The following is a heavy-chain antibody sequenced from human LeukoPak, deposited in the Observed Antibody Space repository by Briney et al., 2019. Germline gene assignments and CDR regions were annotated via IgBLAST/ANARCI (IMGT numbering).Heavy chain of an antibody. J-gene: IGHJ4*02. Sequence: PSGTLSLTCTVSGGSISSGGYYWSWIRQHPGKGLEWIGYIYYSGSTYYNPSLKSRVTISVDTSKNQFSLKLSSVTAADTAVYYCARGDSGSFSQFDCWGQGTLVTVSS. V-gene: IGHV4-31*03. CDR2: IYYSGST. CDR3: ARGDSGSFSQFDC. D-gene: IGHD1-26*01. CDR1: GGSISSGGYY.